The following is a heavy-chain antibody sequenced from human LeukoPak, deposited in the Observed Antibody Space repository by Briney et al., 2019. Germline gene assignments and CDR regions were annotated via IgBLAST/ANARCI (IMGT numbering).Heavy chain of an antibody. CDR3: ARASTVTNYAMDV. CDR2: IYSTGIT. D-gene: IGHD4-17*01. V-gene: IGHV3-53*01. CDR1: GFSVGNSY. Sequence: GESLRLSCAASGFSVGNSYISWVRQAPGKGLEWVSVIYSTGITFYADSVEGRFTISRDNLKNTVYLQMSTLRAGDTAVYYCARASTVTNYAMDVWGQGTTVTVSS. J-gene: IGHJ6*02.